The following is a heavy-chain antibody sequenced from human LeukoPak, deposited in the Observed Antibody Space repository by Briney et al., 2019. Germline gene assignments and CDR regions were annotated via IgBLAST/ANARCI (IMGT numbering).Heavy chain of an antibody. CDR2: ISGSDGST. CDR1: GFTFSTYA. CDR3: AKSNDWSGMYYFDY. V-gene: IGHV3-23*01. Sequence: GGSLRLSCGASGFTFSTYAMNWVRQAPGKGLEWVSTISGSDGSTYYADSVKGRFTISRDNSKNTLYLQMNSLRVEDTAVYYCAKSNDWSGMYYFDYWGQGTLVTVSS. J-gene: IGHJ4*02. D-gene: IGHD3-9*01.